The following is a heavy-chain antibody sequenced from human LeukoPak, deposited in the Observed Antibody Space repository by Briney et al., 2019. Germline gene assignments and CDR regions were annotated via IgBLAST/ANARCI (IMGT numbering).Heavy chain of an antibody. D-gene: IGHD2-15*01. CDR2: IYSGGST. Sequence: PGGSLRLSCAASGFTVSSNYMSWVRQAPGKGLEWVSAIYSGGSTYYADSVKGRFTISRDNSKNTLYLQMNSLRAEDTAVYYCARGIEVVAASVWGQGTLVTVSS. V-gene: IGHV3-53*01. CDR1: GFTVSSNY. CDR3: ARGIEVVAASV. J-gene: IGHJ4*02.